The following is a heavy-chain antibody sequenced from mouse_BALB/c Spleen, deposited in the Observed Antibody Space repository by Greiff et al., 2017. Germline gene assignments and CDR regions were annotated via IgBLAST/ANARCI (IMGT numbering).Heavy chain of an antibody. CDR3: ARFGLRYYFDY. Sequence: DVKLVESGGGLVQPGGSRKLSCAASGFTFSSFGMHWVRQAPEKGLEWVAYISSGSSTIYYADTVKGRFTISRDNPKNTLFLQMTSLRSEDTAMYYCARFGLRYYFDYWGQGTTLTVSS. D-gene: IGHD3-1*01. CDR2: ISSGSSTI. V-gene: IGHV5-17*02. J-gene: IGHJ2*01. CDR1: GFTFSSFG.